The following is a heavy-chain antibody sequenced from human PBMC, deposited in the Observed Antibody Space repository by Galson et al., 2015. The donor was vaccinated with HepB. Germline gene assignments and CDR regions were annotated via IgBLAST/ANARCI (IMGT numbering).Heavy chain of an antibody. D-gene: IGHD3-10*02. CDR1: GYNFTENY. V-gene: IGHV1-18*04. J-gene: IGHJ3*02. Sequence: SVKVSCKASGYNFTENYMSWVRQAPGQGLEWMGWMSPNNGNTNYAQKFQDSVTMTTDTSIRTAYMELRSLTADDTAVYYCARDVRYAFEMLFQVRMVSVPS. CDR2: MSPNNGNT. CDR3: ARDVRYAFEM.